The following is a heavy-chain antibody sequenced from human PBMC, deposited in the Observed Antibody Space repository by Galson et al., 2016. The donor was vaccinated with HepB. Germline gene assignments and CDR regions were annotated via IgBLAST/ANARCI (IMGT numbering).Heavy chain of an antibody. J-gene: IGHJ4*02. CDR1: GGSISGYY. CDR2: IYHGGST. D-gene: IGHD5-18*01. Sequence: SETLSLTCTVSGGSISGYYWSWFRQSPGKGLEWIAYIYHGGSTKYNPSLKSRMTISADTSKKDFSLKLSSVTAADTAVYYCARQRYSYGAFDNWGPGTLVTVSS. CDR3: ARQRYSYGAFDN. V-gene: IGHV4-59*08.